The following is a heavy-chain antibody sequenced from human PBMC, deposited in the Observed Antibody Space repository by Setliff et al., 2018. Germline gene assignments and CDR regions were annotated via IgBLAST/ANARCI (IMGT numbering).Heavy chain of an antibody. Sequence: PSETLSLTCAVYGGSYSNYYWSWIRQPPGGGLEWLGEVSHSGSTNYKPSLKGRVAMSVDTSKNQFSLKLSSVTAADAALYYCAASRAYTGAVEEWFLPKTFDFWGQGSPVTVSS. D-gene: IGHD3-10*01. CDR1: GGSYSNYY. CDR2: VSHSGST. V-gene: IGHV4-34*01. J-gene: IGHJ4*02. CDR3: AASRAYTGAVEEWFLPKTFDF.